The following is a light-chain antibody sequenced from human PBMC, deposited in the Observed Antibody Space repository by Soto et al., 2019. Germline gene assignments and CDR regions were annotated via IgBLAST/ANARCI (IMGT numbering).Light chain of an antibody. V-gene: IGKV3-15*01. CDR1: QSISSN. CDR2: GAS. CDR3: QQYNNWHPLT. Sequence: EIVMTQSPATLSVSPGERATLSCRASQSISSNLAWYQQKPGQAPRLLIYGASTRATGIPARFSGSGSGTDFTLTISSLQSEDFAVYYYQQYNNWHPLTFGGGTKVEIK. J-gene: IGKJ4*01.